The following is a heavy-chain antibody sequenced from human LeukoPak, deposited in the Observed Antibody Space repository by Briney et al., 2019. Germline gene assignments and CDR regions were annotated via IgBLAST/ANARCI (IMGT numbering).Heavy chain of an antibody. D-gene: IGHD5-18*01. Sequence: GGSLTLSCGASGFTFSHYGMQWVRQAPGKGLEWVAVVWDNGINKFYADSVKGRFTISRDNSKHTVSLHMNSLRAEDTAVYYCVKEPAPYSLGDAWGKGTTVTVSS. CDR3: VKEPAPYSLGDA. V-gene: IGHV3-33*06. CDR1: GFTFSHYG. J-gene: IGHJ6*04. CDR2: VWDNGINK.